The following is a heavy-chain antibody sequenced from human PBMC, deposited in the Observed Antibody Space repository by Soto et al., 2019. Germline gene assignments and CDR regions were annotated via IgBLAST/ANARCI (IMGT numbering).Heavy chain of an antibody. CDR3: ARDLRTIGLAFDI. Sequence: PGGSLRLSCAASTFIFSNYAMHWARQAPGKGLEWVAVVSYDGRNKYYAHSVKGRFTISRDNSKNTLYLQMNSLRAEDTAVYYCARDLRTIGLAFDIWSQGTMVTVSS. CDR2: VSYDGRNK. V-gene: IGHV3-30*04. J-gene: IGHJ3*02. CDR1: TFIFSNYA. D-gene: IGHD3-3*01.